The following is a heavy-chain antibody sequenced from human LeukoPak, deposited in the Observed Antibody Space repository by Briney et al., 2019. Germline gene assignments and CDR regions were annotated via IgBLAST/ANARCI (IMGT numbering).Heavy chain of an antibody. Sequence: GGSLRLSCAAFGFTFRSYSMSWVRQAPGMGLEWVSYISSGSNTMFYADSMKGRFTISRDNAKNSLFLQMNILRAEDTAVYYCARDLHFDYESSHAFDIWGQGTMVTVSS. V-gene: IGHV3-48*01. D-gene: IGHD3-22*01. CDR3: ARDLHFDYESSHAFDI. CDR2: ISSGSNTM. J-gene: IGHJ3*02. CDR1: GFTFRSYS.